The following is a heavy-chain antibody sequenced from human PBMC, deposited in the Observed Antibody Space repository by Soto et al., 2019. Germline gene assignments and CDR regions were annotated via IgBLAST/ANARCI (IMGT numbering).Heavy chain of an antibody. Sequence: GGSLRLSCTASGFTFSKFEMTWARQASGKGLEWVSFISVSGGETHYADSVKGRFTISRDNSKNTLYLQMNSLRAEDMAVYYCVKGGWLDNWGQGT. D-gene: IGHD6-19*01. CDR2: ISVSGGET. V-gene: IGHV3-23*01. CDR3: VKGGWLDN. CDR1: GFTFSKFE. J-gene: IGHJ4*02.